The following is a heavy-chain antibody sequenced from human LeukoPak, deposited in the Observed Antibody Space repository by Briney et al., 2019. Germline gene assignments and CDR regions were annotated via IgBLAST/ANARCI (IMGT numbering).Heavy chain of an antibody. CDR3: ARAFGAAGIGYFDY. CDR1: GYTFTSYY. V-gene: IGHV1-46*01. CDR2: INPRGGST. D-gene: IGHD6-13*01. Sequence: AASVKVSCKASGYTFTSYYIHWVRQAPGQGLEWVGIINPRGGSTTYGQKFQGRVTMTRDTSTSTVYMELSSLRSEDTAVYYCARAFGAAGIGYFDYWGQGTLVTVSS. J-gene: IGHJ4*02.